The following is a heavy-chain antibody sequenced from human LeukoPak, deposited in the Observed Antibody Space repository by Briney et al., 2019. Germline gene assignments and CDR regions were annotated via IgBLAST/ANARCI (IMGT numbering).Heavy chain of an antibody. CDR2: IIPIFGTA. CDR1: GGTFSKNA. Sequence: SVKVSCKASGGTFSKNAISWVRQAPGQGLEWMGGIIPIFGTANYAQKFQGRVTITADESTSTAYMELSSLRSEDTAVYYCARARGSVVPAAMYYYYYGMDVWGQGTTVTVSS. CDR3: ARARGSVVPAAMYYYYYGMDV. J-gene: IGHJ6*02. D-gene: IGHD2-2*01. V-gene: IGHV1-69*13.